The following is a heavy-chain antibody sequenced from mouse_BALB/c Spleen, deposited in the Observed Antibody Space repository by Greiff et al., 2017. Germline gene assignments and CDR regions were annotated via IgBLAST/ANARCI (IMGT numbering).Heavy chain of an antibody. D-gene: IGHD1-1*01. CDR1: GFTFSSYA. CDR2: ISSGGST. J-gene: IGHJ2*01. V-gene: IGHV5-6-5*01. CDR3: ARDPPLRSFDY. Sequence: EVQGVESGGGLVKPGGSLKLSCAASGFTFSSYAMSWVRQTPEKRLEWVASISSGGSTYYPDSVKGRFTISRDNARNILYLQMSSLRSEDTAMYYCARDPPLRSFDYWGQGTTLTVSS.